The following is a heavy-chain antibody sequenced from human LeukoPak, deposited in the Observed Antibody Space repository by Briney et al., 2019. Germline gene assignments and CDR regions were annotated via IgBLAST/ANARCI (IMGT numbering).Heavy chain of an antibody. D-gene: IGHD3-22*01. CDR2: IYSGGST. Sequence: GGSLRLSCAASGFTVSSNYMSWVRQAPGKGLEWVAVIYSGGSTYYADSVKGRFTISRHNSKNTLYLQMNSLRAEDTAVYYCARGTDSSGYSWIDYWGQGTLVSVSS. V-gene: IGHV3-53*01. J-gene: IGHJ4*02. CDR1: GFTVSSNY. CDR3: ARGTDSSGYSWIDY.